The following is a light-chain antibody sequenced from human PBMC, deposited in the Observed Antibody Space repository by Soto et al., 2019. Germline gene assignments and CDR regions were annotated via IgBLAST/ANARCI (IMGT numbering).Light chain of an antibody. J-gene: IGKJ1*01. CDR2: KAY. CDR3: QQYNSYST. Sequence: MNKSHATVSGSERGIXPXSRRASQTISSWLAWYQQKPGKDPKILIYKAYTLKSGVQSRFTCSGSGTEFTLTISSLQTDDFATYYCQQYNSYSTFVQSTKLDIK. V-gene: IGKV1-5*03. CDR1: QTISSW.